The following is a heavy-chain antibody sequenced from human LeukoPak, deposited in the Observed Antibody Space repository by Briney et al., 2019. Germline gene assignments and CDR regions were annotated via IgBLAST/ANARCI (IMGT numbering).Heavy chain of an antibody. CDR1: GFTFSTYT. CDR2: ISGSGGST. D-gene: IGHD3-22*01. Sequence: GGSLRLSCAASGFTFSTYTMNWVRQAPGKGREGVSAISGSGGSTYYADSVKGRFTISIDNSKNPLYLQMNSLRAEDTAVYYCAKGSSRGLYDSSGYWGQGTLVTVSS. V-gene: IGHV3-23*01. J-gene: IGHJ4*02. CDR3: AKGSSRGLYDSSGY.